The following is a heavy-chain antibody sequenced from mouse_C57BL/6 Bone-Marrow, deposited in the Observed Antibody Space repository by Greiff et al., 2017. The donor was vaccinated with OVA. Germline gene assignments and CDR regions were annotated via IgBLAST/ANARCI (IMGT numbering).Heavy chain of an antibody. Sequence: QVQLKQPGAELVRPGSSVKLSCKASGYTFTSYWMDWVKQRPGQGLEWIGNIYPSDSETHYNQKFKDKATLTVDKSSSTAYMQLGSLTSEDSAVYYCASRGTTVEGSWFAYWGQGTLVTVSA. CDR1: GYTFTSYW. D-gene: IGHD1-1*01. CDR2: IYPSDSET. J-gene: IGHJ3*01. CDR3: ASRGTTVEGSWFAY. V-gene: IGHV1-61*01.